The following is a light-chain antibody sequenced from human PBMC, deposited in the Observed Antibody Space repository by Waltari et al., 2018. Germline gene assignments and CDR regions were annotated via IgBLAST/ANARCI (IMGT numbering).Light chain of an antibody. CDR1: SSDVGGLHY. CDR2: DVS. J-gene: IGLJ3*02. V-gene: IGLV2-14*03. CDR3: SSYTSSSTWV. Sequence: QSALTQPASVSGSPGQSITISCTGTSSDVGGLHYVPWYQQHQGKAPNLMIYDVSNRPSGVSNRFSGSKSDNTASLTISGLQAEDEADYYCSSYTSSSTWVFGGGTKLTVL.